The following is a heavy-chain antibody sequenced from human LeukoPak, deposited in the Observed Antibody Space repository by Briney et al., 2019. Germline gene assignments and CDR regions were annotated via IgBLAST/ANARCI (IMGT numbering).Heavy chain of an antibody. V-gene: IGHV1-18*01. CDR3: ARVPYYYDSSGYYYYYYMDV. CDR1: GYTFTSYG. D-gene: IGHD3-22*01. CDR2: ISAYNGNT. Sequence: ASVKLSCKASGYTFTSYGISWVRQAPGQGLEWMGWISAYNGNTNYAQKLQGRVTMTTDTSTSTAYMELRSLRSDDTAVYYCARVPYYYDSSGYYYYYYMDVWGKGTTVTISS. J-gene: IGHJ6*03.